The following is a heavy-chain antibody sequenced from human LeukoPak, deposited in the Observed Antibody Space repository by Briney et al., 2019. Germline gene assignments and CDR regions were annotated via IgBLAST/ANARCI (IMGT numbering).Heavy chain of an antibody. CDR1: GFTFSSYW. V-gene: IGHV3-7*01. Sequence: GGSLRLSCAASGFTFSSYWMSWVRQAPGKGLEWVANIKQDGSEKYYVDSVKGRFTISRDNAKNSLYLQMNSLRAEDTAVYYCARVTIFGVVIPHFDYWGQGTLVTVSS. CDR3: ARVTIFGVVIPHFDY. D-gene: IGHD3-3*01. J-gene: IGHJ4*02. CDR2: IKQDGSEK.